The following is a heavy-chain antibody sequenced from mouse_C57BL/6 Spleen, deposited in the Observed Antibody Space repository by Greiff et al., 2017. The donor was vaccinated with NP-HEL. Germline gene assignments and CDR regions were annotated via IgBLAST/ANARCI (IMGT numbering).Heavy chain of an antibody. V-gene: IGHV3-1*01. D-gene: IGHD2-4*01. CDR3: ARARDYDVDYFDY. Sequence: VQLQQSGPGMVKPSQSLSLTCTVTGYSITSGYDWHWIRHLPGNKLEWMGYISYSGSTNYNPSLKSRISITHDTSKNHFFLKLNSVTTEDTATYYCARARDYDVDYFDYWGQGTTLTVSS. CDR2: ISYSGST. J-gene: IGHJ2*01. CDR1: GYSITSGYD.